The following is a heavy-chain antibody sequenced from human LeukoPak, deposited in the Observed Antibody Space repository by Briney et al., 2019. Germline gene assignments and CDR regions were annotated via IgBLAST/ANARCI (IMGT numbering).Heavy chain of an antibody. Sequence: SVKASCKASGGTFSSYGISWVRQAPGQGLEWMGRIIPIFGTANYAQKFQGRVTITTEESTSTAYMELSSLRSEDTAVYYCASTRISGYQIGEYFQHWGQGTLVTVSS. CDR3: ASTRISGYQIGEYFQH. CDR1: GGTFSSYG. D-gene: IGHD3-22*01. J-gene: IGHJ1*01. CDR2: IIPIFGTA. V-gene: IGHV1-69*05.